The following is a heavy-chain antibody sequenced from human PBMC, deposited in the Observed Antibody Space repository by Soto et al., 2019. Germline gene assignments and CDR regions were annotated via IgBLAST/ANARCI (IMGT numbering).Heavy chain of an antibody. CDR2: INPSGGST. CDR1: GYTFSSYY. J-gene: IGHJ3*02. D-gene: IGHD2-2*01. Sequence: ASVKVSCKASGYTFSSYYMHWVRQAPGQGLEWMGIINPSGGSTSYAQKFQGRVTMTRNTSISTAYMELSSLRSEDTAVYYCARGYCSSTSCYDAFDIWGQGTMVTVSS. CDR3: ARGYCSSTSCYDAFDI. V-gene: IGHV1-46*01.